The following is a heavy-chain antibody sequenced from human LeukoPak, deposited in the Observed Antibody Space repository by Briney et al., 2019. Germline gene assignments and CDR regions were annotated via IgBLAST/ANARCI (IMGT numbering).Heavy chain of an antibody. CDR1: GGSIWSYY. J-gene: IGHJ4*02. Sequence: SETLSLTCTVSGGSIWSYYWSWLRQPPGKGLEWIGYIYYSGSTNYNPSLKSRVSISVDTSKNQFSLKLSSVTAADTAVYYCARTGSTVTMLYPFDHWGQGTLVTVSS. CDR2: IYYSGST. V-gene: IGHV4-59*01. D-gene: IGHD4-17*01. CDR3: ARTGSTVTMLYPFDH.